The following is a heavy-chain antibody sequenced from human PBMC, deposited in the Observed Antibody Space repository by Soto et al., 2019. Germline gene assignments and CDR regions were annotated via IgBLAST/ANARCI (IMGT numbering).Heavy chain of an antibody. CDR1: GFTFSDYY. V-gene: IGHV3-11*01. J-gene: IGHJ6*02. Sequence: GGSLRLSCAASGFTFSDYYMSWIRQAPGKGLEWVSYISSSGSTIYYADSVKGRFTISRDNAKNSLYLQMNSLRAEDTAVYYCARDRYGSGSYSTQDDYYGMDVWGQGTTFPVSS. D-gene: IGHD3-10*01. CDR3: ARDRYGSGSYSTQDDYYGMDV. CDR2: ISSSGSTI.